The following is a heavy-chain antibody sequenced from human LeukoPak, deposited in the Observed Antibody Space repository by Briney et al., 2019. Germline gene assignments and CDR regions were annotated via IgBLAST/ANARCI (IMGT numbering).Heavy chain of an antibody. D-gene: IGHD1-7*01. CDR2: MNPNSGNT. CDR3: ARGAYNWNYNLDY. J-gene: IGHJ4*02. V-gene: IGHV1-8*03. Sequence: ASVKVSCKASGYTFTSYDINWVRQATGQGLEWMGWMNPNSGNTGYAQKFQGRVTITRNTSISTAYMGLSSLRSEDTAVYYCARGAYNWNYNLDYWGQGTLVTVSS. CDR1: GYTFTSYD.